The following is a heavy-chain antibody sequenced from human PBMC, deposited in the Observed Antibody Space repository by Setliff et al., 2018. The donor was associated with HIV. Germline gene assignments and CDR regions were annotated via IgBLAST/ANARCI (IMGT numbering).Heavy chain of an antibody. CDR3: ARDQEYVIVVAASMNMPGYLHYYYMDV. V-gene: IGHV3-30*07. CDR2: ITHDGSSK. J-gene: IGHJ6*03. D-gene: IGHD2-2*01. Sequence: GGSLRLSCAASGFTFSSYTMHWVRQAPGKGLEWVAVITHDGSSKYYADSVKGRFTISRDNADNSLYLDMNSLRAEDTGVYYCARDQEYVIVVAASMNMPGYLHYYYMDVWGRGSTVTVSS. CDR1: GFTFSSYT.